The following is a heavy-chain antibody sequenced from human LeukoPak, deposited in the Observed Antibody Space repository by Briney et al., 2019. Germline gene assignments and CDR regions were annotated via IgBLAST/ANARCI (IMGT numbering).Heavy chain of an antibody. V-gene: IGHV1-2*02. CDR2: INPNSGGT. J-gene: IGHJ4*02. CDR3: ARDDILTGAYYFDY. CDR1: GYTFTGYY. Sequence: GASVKVSCKASGYTFTGYYTHLVRQAPGQGLEWMGWINPNSGGTNYAQKVQGRVTMTRDTSISTAYMELSRLRSDDTAVYYCARDDILTGAYYFDYWGQGTLVTVSS. D-gene: IGHD3-9*01.